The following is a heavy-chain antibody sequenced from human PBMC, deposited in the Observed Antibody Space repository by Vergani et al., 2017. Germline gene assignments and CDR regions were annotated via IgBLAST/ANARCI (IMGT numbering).Heavy chain of an antibody. CDR3: ARAGYSSSWYDY. D-gene: IGHD6-13*01. CDR2: IYTSGST. Sequence: QLQLQESGPGLVKPSETLSLTCTVSGGSISSSSYYWGWIRQPPGKGLEWIGRIYTSGSTNYNPSLKSRVTMSVDTSKNQFSLKLSSVTAADTAVYYCARAGYSSSWYDYWGQGTLVTVSS. J-gene: IGHJ4*02. V-gene: IGHV4-39*07. CDR1: GGSISSSSYY.